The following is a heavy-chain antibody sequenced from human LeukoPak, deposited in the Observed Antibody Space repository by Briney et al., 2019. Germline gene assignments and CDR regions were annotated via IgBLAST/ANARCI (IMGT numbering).Heavy chain of an antibody. V-gene: IGHV1-2*02. CDR2: INPNSGGT. Sequence: ASVKVSCKASGYTFTSYGISWVRQAPGQGLEWMGWINPNSGGTNYAQKFQGRVTMTRDTSISTAYMELSRLRSDDTAVYYCARGPIVVVPGGGEETNWFDPWGQGTLVTVSS. D-gene: IGHD2-2*01. CDR1: GYTFTSYG. CDR3: ARGPIVVVPGGGEETNWFDP. J-gene: IGHJ5*02.